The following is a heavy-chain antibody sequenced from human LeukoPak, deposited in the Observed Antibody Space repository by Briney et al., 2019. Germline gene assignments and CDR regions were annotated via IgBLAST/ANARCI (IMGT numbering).Heavy chain of an antibody. CDR2: INSDGSST. CDR3: ARARHYGSGSYLEGNWFDP. Sequence: GGSLRLSCAASGFTFSSYWMHWVRQAPGKGLVWVSRINSDGSSTSYADSVKGRFTISRDNAKNTLYLQMNSLRAEDTAVYYCARARHYGSGSYLEGNWFDPWGQGTLVTVSS. D-gene: IGHD3-10*01. V-gene: IGHV3-74*01. CDR1: GFTFSSYW. J-gene: IGHJ5*02.